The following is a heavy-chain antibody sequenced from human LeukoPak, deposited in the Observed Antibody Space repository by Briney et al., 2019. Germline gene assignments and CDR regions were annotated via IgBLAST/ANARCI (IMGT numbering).Heavy chain of an antibody. Sequence: GGSLRLSCAASGFTFSSYGMSWVRQAPGKGLEWISYISSSGTTIYYADSVKGRFTISRDNAKNSLSLQMNGLRADDAAVYYCARDFGSGRRWFDYWGRGTLVTVSS. D-gene: IGHD4-23*01. CDR3: ARDFGSGRRWFDY. V-gene: IGHV3-48*01. J-gene: IGHJ4*02. CDR2: ISSSGTTI. CDR1: GFTFSSYG.